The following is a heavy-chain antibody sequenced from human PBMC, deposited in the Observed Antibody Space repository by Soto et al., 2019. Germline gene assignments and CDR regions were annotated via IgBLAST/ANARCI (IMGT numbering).Heavy chain of an antibody. CDR3: GKVALIGPLFYYYYMDV. CDR1: GFTFGDYA. Sequence: EVQLVESGGGLVQPGRSLRLSCADSGFTFGDYAMHWVRQAPGKGLEWVSGISWNSVSSGYADYVKGRFTISRDNAQSFLYHQMNSLTRDDTALYYCGKVALIGPLFYYYYMDVWGQGTTVTVSS. J-gene: IGHJ6*03. CDR2: ISWNSVSS. V-gene: IGHV3-9*01. D-gene: IGHD3-22*01.